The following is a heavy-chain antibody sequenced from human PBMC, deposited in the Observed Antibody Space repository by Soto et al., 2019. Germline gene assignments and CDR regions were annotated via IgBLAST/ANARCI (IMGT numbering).Heavy chain of an antibody. V-gene: IGHV4-39*01. CDR3: ARGRTTMTVSFSSRGGNWFDP. D-gene: IGHD3-22*01. CDR2: IYNSGST. J-gene: IGHJ5*02. Sequence: SETLSLTCSVSGGSISSTGYYWVWIRLPPGKGLEWIGSIYNSGSTYYNPSLKGRVTISVDTSKNLFSLRLSSVTAADTAVYYCARGRTTMTVSFSSRGGNWFDPWGQGTLVTVSS. CDR1: GGSISSTGYY.